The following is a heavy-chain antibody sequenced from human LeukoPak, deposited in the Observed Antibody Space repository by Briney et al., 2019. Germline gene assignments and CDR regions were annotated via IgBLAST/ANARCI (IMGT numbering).Heavy chain of an antibody. CDR1: GLSLRPSGVG. Sequence: SGHTLVKPTQTLTLTCTFSGLSLRPSGVGVGWIRQPPGKAMEWLALIFWDDDKRYSPSLKSRLTITKDTSKNQVVLSMTDMDPVDTATYYCAHRWVGSSWYWVYFDYWGPGTLVTVSS. CDR3: AHRWVGSSWYWVYFDY. V-gene: IGHV2-5*02. J-gene: IGHJ4*02. D-gene: IGHD6-13*01. CDR2: IFWDDDK.